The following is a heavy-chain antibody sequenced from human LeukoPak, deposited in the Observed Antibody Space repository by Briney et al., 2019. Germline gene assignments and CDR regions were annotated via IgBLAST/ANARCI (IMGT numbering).Heavy chain of an antibody. D-gene: IGHD3-22*01. V-gene: IGHV4-4*07. CDR1: SGSISSYY. J-gene: IGHJ4*02. CDR2: ISTSGST. CDR3: ARDKNYRDGSGYPFDS. Sequence: PSETLSLTCTVSSGSISSYYWSWIRQSAGKGLEWIGRISTSGSTNNNPSLKSRVTMTVDTSKNQFSLYLTSVTAADTAVYYCARDKNYRDGSGYPFDSWGQGTLVTVSS.